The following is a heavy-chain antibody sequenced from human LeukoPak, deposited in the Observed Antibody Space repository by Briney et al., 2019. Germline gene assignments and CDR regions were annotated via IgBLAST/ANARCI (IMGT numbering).Heavy chain of an antibody. D-gene: IGHD4-23*01. V-gene: IGHV3-30*02. J-gene: IGHJ4*02. CDR2: IRYDGSNK. CDR3: QRWYFDY. CDR1: GFIFSDHY. Sequence: GGSLRLSCTASGFIFSDHYMHWVRQAPGKGLEWVAFIRYDGSNKYYADSVKGRFTISRDNSKNTLYLQMNSLRAEDTAVYYCQRWYFDYWGQGTLVTVSS.